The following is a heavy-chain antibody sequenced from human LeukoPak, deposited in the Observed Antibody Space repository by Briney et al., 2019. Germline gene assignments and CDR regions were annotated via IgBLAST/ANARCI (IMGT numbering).Heavy chain of an antibody. Sequence: ASVKVSCKASGYTFTSYAMHWVRQAPGQRLEWMGWINAGNGNTEYSQKFQGRVTITRDTSASTAYMELSSLRSEDTAVYYCARGQRFLEWLFNTYFDYWGQGTLVTVSS. V-gene: IGHV1-3*01. CDR2: INAGNGNT. J-gene: IGHJ4*02. CDR1: GYTFTSYA. CDR3: ARGQRFLEWLFNTYFDY. D-gene: IGHD3-3*01.